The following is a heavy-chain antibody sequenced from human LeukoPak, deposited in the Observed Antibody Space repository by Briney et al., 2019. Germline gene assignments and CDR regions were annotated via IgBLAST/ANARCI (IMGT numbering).Heavy chain of an antibody. J-gene: IGHJ5*02. CDR2: IYTSGST. CDR3: ARHQLSEDWFDP. D-gene: IGHD2-2*01. V-gene: IGHV4-4*07. Sequence: TASETLSLTCTVSGGSISSYYWSWIRQPAGKGLEWIGRIYTSGSTNYNPSLKSRVTMSVDTSKNQFSLKLSSVTAADTAVYYCARHQLSEDWFDPWGQGTLVTVSS. CDR1: GGSISSYY.